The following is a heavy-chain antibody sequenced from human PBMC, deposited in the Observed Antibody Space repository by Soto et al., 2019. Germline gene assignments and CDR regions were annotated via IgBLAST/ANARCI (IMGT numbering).Heavy chain of an antibody. Sequence: EVHLLESAGGLVQPGGSLRLSCAASGFVFSDYAMSWVRQAPGKGLEWLSAISGDAHDTYYAASVKGRFTISRDNSKNTLYLQMDSLRVEDTARYYCVKDAPQPFSDWGRGTLVTVSS. D-gene: IGHD3-3*02. CDR3: VKDAPQPFSD. CDR1: GFVFSDYA. V-gene: IGHV3-23*01. CDR2: ISGDAHDT. J-gene: IGHJ4*02.